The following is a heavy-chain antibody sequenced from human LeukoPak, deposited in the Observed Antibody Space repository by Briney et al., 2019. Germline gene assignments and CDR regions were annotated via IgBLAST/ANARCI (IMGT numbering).Heavy chain of an antibody. V-gene: IGHV4-59*01. D-gene: IGHD3-10*01. Sequence: SETLSLTCTVSGGSISSYYWSWIRQPPGKGLEWIGYIYYSGSTNYNPSLKSRVTISVDTSKNQFSLKLSSVTAADTAVYYCARWAFGVRGVIRNFDYWGQGTLVTVSS. CDR1: GGSISSYY. J-gene: IGHJ4*02. CDR2: IYYSGST. CDR3: ARWAFGVRGVIRNFDY.